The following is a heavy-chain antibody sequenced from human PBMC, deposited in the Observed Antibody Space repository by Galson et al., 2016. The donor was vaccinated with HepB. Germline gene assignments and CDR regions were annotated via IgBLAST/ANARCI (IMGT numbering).Heavy chain of an antibody. CDR1: GVSFSGYY. D-gene: IGHD3-10*01. CDR3: ARGHPRGRYDYTSGNYNNVVFDV. CDR2: ITHTGST. J-gene: IGHJ5*02. V-gene: IGHV4-34*01. Sequence: ETLSLTCAVYGVSFSGYYWSWIRQPPGKGPEWMGEITHTGSTTHNPSPKSRVAMSLDTSKNHLSLKLNFVTAADTAVYYCARGHPRGRYDYTSGNYNNVVFDVWGQGTLVTVSA.